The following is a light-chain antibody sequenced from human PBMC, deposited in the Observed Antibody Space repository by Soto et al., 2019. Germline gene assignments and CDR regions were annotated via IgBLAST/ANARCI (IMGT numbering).Light chain of an antibody. Sequence: QSVLTQPPSVSGAPGQRVTISCTGSSSNIGAGYHVHWYQQLPGAAPKLLIFGDSNRPSGVPDRFSGSKSGTSASLAITGLQADDEADYSSQSSDSRLSGSDVFGTGTKVTVL. CDR2: GDS. CDR1: SSNIGAGYH. J-gene: IGLJ1*01. V-gene: IGLV1-40*01. CDR3: QSSDSRLSGSDV.